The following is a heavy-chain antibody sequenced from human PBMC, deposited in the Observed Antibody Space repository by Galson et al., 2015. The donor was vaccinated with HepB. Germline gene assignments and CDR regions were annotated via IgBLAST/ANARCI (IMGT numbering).Heavy chain of an antibody. CDR2: ISAYNGNT. CDR3: ARDWLAARPGWFDP. V-gene: IGHV1-18*01. D-gene: IGHD6-6*01. Sequence: QSGAEVKKPGAAVKVSCKASGYTFTTYGISWVRQAPGQGLEWMGWISAYNGNTNYAQKFQDRVTMTTDTSMSTAYMELRSLRSDDTAVYYCARDWLAARPGWFDPRGQGTLVTVSS. J-gene: IGHJ5*02. CDR1: GYTFTTYG.